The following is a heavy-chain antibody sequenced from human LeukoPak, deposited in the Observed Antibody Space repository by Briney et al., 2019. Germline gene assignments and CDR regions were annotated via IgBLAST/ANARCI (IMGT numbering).Heavy chain of an antibody. CDR3: ARESRIVGGREYYFDY. CDR2: IYTSGST. D-gene: IGHD1-26*01. J-gene: IGHJ4*02. Sequence: SETLSLTCTVSGGSISSYYWSWIRQPAGKGLEWIGRIYTSGSTNYNPSLKSRVTMSVDTSKNQFSLKLSSVTAADTAVYYCARESRIVGGREYYFDYWGQGTLVTVSS. CDR1: GGSISSYY. V-gene: IGHV4-4*07.